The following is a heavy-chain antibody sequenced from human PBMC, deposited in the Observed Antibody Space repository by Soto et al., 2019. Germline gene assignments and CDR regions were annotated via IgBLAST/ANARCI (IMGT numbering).Heavy chain of an antibody. CDR1: GASGSRGY. CDR3: ARSYYDSTGFAVDP. J-gene: IGHJ5*02. V-gene: IGHV4-59*02. Sequence: PSETLSLTGNVSGASGSRGYWSWIRQPPGKGLEWSGFMYFGGSFNYNPSLTSRATISVETSKNQFSMKLTSVTASDTAVYYCARSYYDSTGFAVDPWGQGTLVTVS. D-gene: IGHD3-22*01. CDR2: MYFGGSF.